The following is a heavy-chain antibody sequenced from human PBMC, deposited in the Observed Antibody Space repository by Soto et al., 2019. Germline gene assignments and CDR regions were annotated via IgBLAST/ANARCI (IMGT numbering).Heavy chain of an antibody. D-gene: IGHD3-10*01. Sequence: SETLSLTCTVSGGSISDFYWSWIRQPPGKGLEWIAYVYYSGATNYNPSLKSRVTMSVDTSKNQFSLRLSSVTAADTAVYYCVSGWAFDYWGQGALVTVSS. J-gene: IGHJ4*02. V-gene: IGHV4-59*01. CDR2: VYYSGAT. CDR3: VSGWAFDY. CDR1: GGSISDFY.